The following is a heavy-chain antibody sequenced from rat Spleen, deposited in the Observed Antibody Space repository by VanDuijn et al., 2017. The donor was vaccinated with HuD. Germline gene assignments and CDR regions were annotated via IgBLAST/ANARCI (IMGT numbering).Heavy chain of an antibody. Sequence: EVQLVESGGGLVQPGRSMKLSCAASGFTFSDYGMAWVLQAPTKGLEWVASISYDGGSTYYRDSVKGRFTISRDNAKSTLYLQMESLRSEDTATYYCAKDMPKSSSYIYGYFDYWGQGVMVTVSS. CDR3: AKDMPKSSSYIYGYFDY. J-gene: IGHJ2*01. CDR1: GFTFSDYG. V-gene: IGHV5-20*01. CDR2: ISYDGGST. D-gene: IGHD1-2*01.